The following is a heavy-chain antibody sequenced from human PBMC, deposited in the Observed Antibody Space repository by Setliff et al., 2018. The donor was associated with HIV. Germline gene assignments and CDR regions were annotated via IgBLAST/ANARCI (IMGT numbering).Heavy chain of an antibody. J-gene: IGHJ6*03. D-gene: IGHD1-7*01. CDR3: ARGDGTKYYYYYYMDV. CDR2: IYYSGST. Sequence: SETLSLTCTVSGGSISDSRYYWGWIRQPPGKGLEWIGNIYYSGSTYYNPSLKSRVTISVDRSKNQFSLKLNSVTAADTAVYYCARGDGTKYYYYYYMDVWGKGTTVTVSS. V-gene: IGHV4-39*07. CDR1: GGSISDSRYY.